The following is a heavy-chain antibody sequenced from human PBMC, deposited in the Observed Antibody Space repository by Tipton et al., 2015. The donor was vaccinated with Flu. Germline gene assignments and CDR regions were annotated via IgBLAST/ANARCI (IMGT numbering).Heavy chain of an antibody. CDR2: IRYDGSNK. D-gene: IGHD2-2*01. V-gene: IGHV3-30*02. CDR3: PKEEGYCSSTSCQITYYYYGMDV. J-gene: IGHJ6*02. Sequence: QVQLVQSGGGVVQPGGSLRLSCAASGFTFSSYGMHWVRQAPGKGLEWVAFIRYDGSNKYYADSAKGRFTISRDNSKNTLYLQMNSLRAEDTAVYYCPKEEGYCSSTSCQITYYYYGMDVWGQGTTVTVSS. CDR1: GFTFSSYG.